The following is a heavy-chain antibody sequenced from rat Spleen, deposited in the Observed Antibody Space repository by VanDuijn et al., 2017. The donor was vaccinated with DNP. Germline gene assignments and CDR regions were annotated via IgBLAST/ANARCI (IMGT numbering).Heavy chain of an antibody. D-gene: IGHD1-12*02. Sequence: EVQLVESGGGLVQPGRSLKLSCAASGFTFSDYAMAWVRQAPKKGLEWVATIIYDGSSTYYRDSVKGRFTISRDNAKSTLYLQMDSLRSEDTATYYCARQETYYYDGTYYYANYFDYWGQGVMVTVSS. CDR2: IIYDGSST. V-gene: IGHV5-17*01. CDR3: ARQETYYYDGTYYYANYFDY. CDR1: GFTFSDYA. J-gene: IGHJ2*01.